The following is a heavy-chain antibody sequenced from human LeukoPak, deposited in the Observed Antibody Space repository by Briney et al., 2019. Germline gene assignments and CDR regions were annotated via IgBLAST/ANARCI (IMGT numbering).Heavy chain of an antibody. Sequence: ASVKVSCKASGYTFTSYDINWVRQATGQGLEWMGWMNPNSGGTNYAQKFQGRVTMTRDTSISTAYMELSRLRSDDTAVYYCARVVRYYGSGSYRAHFYTFDPWGQGTLVTVSS. CDR3: ARVVRYYGSGSYRAHFYTFDP. CDR2: MNPNSGGT. D-gene: IGHD3-10*01. CDR1: GYTFTSYD. V-gene: IGHV1-2*02. J-gene: IGHJ5*02.